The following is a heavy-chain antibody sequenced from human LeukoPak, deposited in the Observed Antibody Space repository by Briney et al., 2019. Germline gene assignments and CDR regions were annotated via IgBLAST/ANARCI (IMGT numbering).Heavy chain of an antibody. V-gene: IGHV3-11*01. D-gene: IGHD6-25*01. CDR3: ARDSRRGGSYYYYGMDV. CDR2: ISSSGSTK. J-gene: IGHJ6*02. Sequence: GGSLRLSCAASGFTFSDYYMSWIRQAPGKGLEWVSYISSSGSTKYYADSVKGRFTISRDNAKNSLYLQMNSLRAEDTAVYYCARDSRRGGSYYYYGMDVWGQGTTVTVSS. CDR1: GFTFSDYY.